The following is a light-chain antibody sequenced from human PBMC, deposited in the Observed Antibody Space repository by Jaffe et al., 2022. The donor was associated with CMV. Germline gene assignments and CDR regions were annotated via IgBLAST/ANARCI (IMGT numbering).Light chain of an antibody. V-gene: IGKV1-NL1*01. J-gene: IGKJ2*01. CDR2: VAS. CDR1: QHISNS. CDR3: QHYYNNPYT. Sequence: DIQMTQSPSSLSASVGERVTITCRASQHISNSLAWYQQRPGKAPKLLVHVASRLESGVPSRFSAGGSGTEYTLTISSLQPEDFATYYCQHYYNNPYTFGQGTKLEIK.